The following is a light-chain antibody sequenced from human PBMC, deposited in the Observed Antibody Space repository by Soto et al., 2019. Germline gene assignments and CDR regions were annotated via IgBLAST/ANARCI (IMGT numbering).Light chain of an antibody. CDR2: DES. J-gene: IGKJ5*01. V-gene: IGKV1-33*01. Sequence: DIHLAHVSTPPSDSVGDSETNTCQASQNINNYLNWYQQKPGRDPKLLIYDESNLEAGVPSRFRGSGSGTDFTFTISRLQPEDIATYYCQQYENLPTVGQGTRLEIK. CDR3: QQYENLPT. CDR1: QNINNY.